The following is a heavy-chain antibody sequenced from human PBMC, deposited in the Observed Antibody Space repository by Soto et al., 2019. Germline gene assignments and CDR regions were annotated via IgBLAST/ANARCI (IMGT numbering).Heavy chain of an antibody. J-gene: IGHJ6*02. V-gene: IGHV4-59*08. D-gene: IGHD3-10*01. CDR3: ARQGFGQLHGLVDV. CDR1: GGSITIHY. CDR2: IHHSGST. Sequence: PSDTLSLTCSVSGGSITIHYCSWFRQPPGKGLEWIGYIHHSGSTSYNPSLKSRVTMSVDTSKNHFSLKVNSVTAADTALYYCARQGFGQLHGLVDVWGPGTTVT.